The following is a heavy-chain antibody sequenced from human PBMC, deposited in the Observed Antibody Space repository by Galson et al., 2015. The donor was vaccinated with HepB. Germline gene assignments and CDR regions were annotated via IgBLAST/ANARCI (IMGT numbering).Heavy chain of an antibody. J-gene: IGHJ4*02. V-gene: IGHV4-34*01. CDR1: GGSFSGYY. CDR2: INHSGST. Sequence: ETLSLTCAVYGGSFSGYYWSWIRQPPGKGLEWIGEINHSGSTNYNPSLKSRVTISVDTSKNQFSLKLSSVTAADTAVYYCARSLKAYYYDSSGSFDYWGQGTLVTVSS. D-gene: IGHD3-22*01. CDR3: ARSLKAYYYDSSGSFDY.